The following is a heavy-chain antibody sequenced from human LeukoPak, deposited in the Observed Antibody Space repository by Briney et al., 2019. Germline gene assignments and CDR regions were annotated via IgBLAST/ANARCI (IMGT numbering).Heavy chain of an antibody. CDR3: AKSPRDWNYFDY. J-gene: IGHJ4*02. CDR1: GFSFSTYG. D-gene: IGHD1-1*01. Sequence: PGGSLRLSCAASGFSFSTYGMHWVRQAPGKGLEWVTFIRFDGKNKYYADSVKGRFSIFRDNSKNTLSLQMNSLRPEDTAVYYCAKSPRDWNYFDYWGQGTLVTVSS. V-gene: IGHV3-30*02. CDR2: IRFDGKNK.